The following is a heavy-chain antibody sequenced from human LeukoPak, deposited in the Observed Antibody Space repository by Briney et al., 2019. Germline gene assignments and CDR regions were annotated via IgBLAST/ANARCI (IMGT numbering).Heavy chain of an antibody. V-gene: IGHV1-69*04. Sequence: SVKVSRKASGGTFSSYAISWVRQAPGQGLEWMGRIIPILGIANYAQKFQGRVTITADKSTSTAYMELSSLRSEDTAVYYCASPSWGYSGSTGRVARLDYWGQGTLVTVSS. D-gene: IGHD5-12*01. J-gene: IGHJ4*02. CDR1: GGTFSSYA. CDR3: ASPSWGYSGSTGRVARLDY. CDR2: IIPILGIA.